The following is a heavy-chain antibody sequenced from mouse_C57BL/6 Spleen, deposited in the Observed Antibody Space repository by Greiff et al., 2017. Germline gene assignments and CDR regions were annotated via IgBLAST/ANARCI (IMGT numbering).Heavy chain of an antibody. V-gene: IGHV5-15*01. CDR3: ARHRDEYEGAMDY. D-gene: IGHD2-4*01. Sequence: EVKLVESGGGLVQPGGSLKLSCAASGFPFSDYGMAWVRQAPRKGPEWVAFISNLAYSIYYADTVTGRFTISRENAKNTLYLEMSSLRSEDTAMYYCARHRDEYEGAMDYWGQGTSVTVSS. CDR2: ISNLAYSI. CDR1: GFPFSDYG. J-gene: IGHJ4*01.